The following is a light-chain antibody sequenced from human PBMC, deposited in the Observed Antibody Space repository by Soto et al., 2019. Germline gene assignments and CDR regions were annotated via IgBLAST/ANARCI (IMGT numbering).Light chain of an antibody. Sequence: QSVLTQPPAVSAAPGQTVTISCSGSSSNIGDNYVSWYQQLPGTAPKLIISDNPKRPSGIPDRFSGSNSGTSATLGITGLQAGDEGDYYCATCDSRLRALLFGGGTKLTVL. J-gene: IGLJ2*01. V-gene: IGLV1-51*01. CDR1: SSNIGDNY. CDR2: DNP. CDR3: ATCDSRLRALL.